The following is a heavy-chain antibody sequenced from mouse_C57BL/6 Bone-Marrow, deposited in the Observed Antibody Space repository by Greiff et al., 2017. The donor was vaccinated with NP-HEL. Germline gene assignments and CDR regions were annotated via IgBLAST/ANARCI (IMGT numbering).Heavy chain of an antibody. J-gene: IGHJ1*03. D-gene: IGHD2-3*01. Sequence: EVQGVESGAELVRPGASVKLSCTASGFNIKDDYMHWVKQRPEQGLEWIGWIDPENGDTEYASKFQGKATITADTSSNTAYLQLSSLTSEDTAVYYCTTLYDGPLCFDVWGTGTTVTVSS. CDR1: GFNIKDDY. CDR3: TTLYDGPLCFDV. V-gene: IGHV14-4*01. CDR2: IDPENGDT.